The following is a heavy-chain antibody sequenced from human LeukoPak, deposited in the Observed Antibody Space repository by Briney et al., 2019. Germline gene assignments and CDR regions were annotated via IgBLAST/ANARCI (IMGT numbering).Heavy chain of an antibody. Sequence: ASVKVSCKASGYTFTSYAMHWVRQAPGQRLEWMGWINAGNGNTKYSQKFQGRVTITRDTSACTAYMELSSLRSEDTAVYYCARGAIAVAHFDYWGQGTLVTVSS. D-gene: IGHD6-19*01. CDR1: GYTFTSYA. J-gene: IGHJ4*02. CDR3: ARGAIAVAHFDY. V-gene: IGHV1-3*01. CDR2: INAGNGNT.